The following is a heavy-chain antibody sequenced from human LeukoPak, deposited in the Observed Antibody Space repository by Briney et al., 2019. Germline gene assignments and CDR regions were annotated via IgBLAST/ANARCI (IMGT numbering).Heavy chain of an antibody. CDR2: INPNSGGT. D-gene: IGHD1-7*01. CDR1: GYTFTGYY. Sequence: ASVKVSCKASGYTFTGYYIHWVRQAPGQGLEWMGWINPNSGGTNYAQKFQGRVTMTRDTSISTAYMELSRLRSDDTAVYYCARDRRTTFDWFDPWGQGTLVTVSS. J-gene: IGHJ5*02. CDR3: ARDRRTTFDWFDP. V-gene: IGHV1-2*02.